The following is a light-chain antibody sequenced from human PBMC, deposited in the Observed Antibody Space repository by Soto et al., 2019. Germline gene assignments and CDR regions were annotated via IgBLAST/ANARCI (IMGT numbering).Light chain of an antibody. J-gene: IGKJ1*01. Sequence: DIEMVQSPSALSASVGDTVTITCRASQKSSPWLAWYQQKPGKAPKLLIYDASSLESGVPSRFSGSGSGTEFTLTISSLQPDDFATYYCQQYNSYSPTFGQGTKVDIK. V-gene: IGKV1-5*01. CDR3: QQYNSYSPT. CDR1: QKSSPW. CDR2: DAS.